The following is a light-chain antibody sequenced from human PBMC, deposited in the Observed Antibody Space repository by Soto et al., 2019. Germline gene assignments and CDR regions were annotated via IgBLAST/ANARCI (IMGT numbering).Light chain of an antibody. CDR2: KVS. Sequence: DVVMTQSPLSLPVALGQPASISCRSSRSLETSDGDTYLNWFHQRPGQSPRRLIYKVSKRDSGVPDRFSGSGSGTDFTLTISRLEPEDFAVYYCQDYGSSAWTFGQGTKVDI. V-gene: IGKV2-30*01. CDR1: RSLETSDGDTY. CDR3: QDYGSSAWT. J-gene: IGKJ1*01.